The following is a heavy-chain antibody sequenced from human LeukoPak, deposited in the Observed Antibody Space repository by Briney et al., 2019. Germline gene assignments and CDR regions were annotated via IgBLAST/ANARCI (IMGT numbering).Heavy chain of an antibody. CDR3: ARHTAMDPRSPTSDAFDI. V-gene: IGHV5-51*01. D-gene: IGHD5-18*01. CDR1: GYSFTSYW. J-gene: IGHJ3*02. Sequence: GESLKISCKGSGYSFTSYWIGWVRRMPGKGLEWMGIIYPGDSDTRYSPSFQGQVTISADKSISTAYLQWSSLKASDTAMYYCARHTAMDPRSPTSDAFDIWGQGTMVTVSS. CDR2: IYPGDSDT.